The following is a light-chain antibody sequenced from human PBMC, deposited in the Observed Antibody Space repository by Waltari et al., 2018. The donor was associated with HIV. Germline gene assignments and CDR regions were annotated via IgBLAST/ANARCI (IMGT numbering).Light chain of an antibody. V-gene: IGLV2-18*02. CDR3: SSFTTSSTLI. CDR2: EVS. J-gene: IGLJ2*01. CDR1: RRDVGPYNR. Sequence: QSALTQPPSVSGSPGQSVTISCTGTRRDVGPYNRVSWYQPPPGTAPKVVIYEVSNRPSGVPDRFSGSKSGNTASLTISGLQAEDEADYYCSSFTTSSTLIFGGGTRLTVL.